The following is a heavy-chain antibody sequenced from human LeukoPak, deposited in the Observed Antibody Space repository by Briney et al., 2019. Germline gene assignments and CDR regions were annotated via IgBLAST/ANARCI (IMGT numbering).Heavy chain of an antibody. CDR3: ARDTVPFYYYYYMDV. V-gene: IGHV3-30*01. CDR2: ISYDGSNK. Sequence: PGGSLRLSCAASGFTFSSYAMHWVRQAPGKGLEWVAVISYDGSNKYYADSVKGRFTISRDNSKNTLYLQMNSLRAEQIAVYYCARDTVPFYYYYYMDVWGKGTTVTVSS. J-gene: IGHJ6*03. CDR1: GFTFSSYA. D-gene: IGHD6-6*01.